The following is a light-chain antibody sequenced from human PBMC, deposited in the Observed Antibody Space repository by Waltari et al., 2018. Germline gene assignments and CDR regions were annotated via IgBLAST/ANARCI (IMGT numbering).Light chain of an antibody. V-gene: IGKV3-20*01. CDR1: QRLTKYY. CDR2: GAS. J-gene: IGKJ2*01. Sequence: MLTQSPATLSLSPGETATLSCRASQRLTKYYLAWYQQKPGQAPRLLIYGASSRAAGIPERFRGSGSGTDFTLTINRLEPEDFAMYYCQQYGSSILYTFGQGTKLENK. CDR3: QQYGSSILYT.